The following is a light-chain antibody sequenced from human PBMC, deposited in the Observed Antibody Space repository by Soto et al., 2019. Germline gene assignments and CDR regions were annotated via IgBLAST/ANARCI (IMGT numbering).Light chain of an antibody. J-gene: IGKJ5*01. CDR3: QHTYSTPIT. V-gene: IGKV1-39*01. CDR2: ASS. CDR1: QSIASF. Sequence: DIQMTQSPSSLSASVGDRVTITCRASQSIASFLNWYQQRPGKAPELLIYASSILQSGVPSRFSGSGSGTDLTLTIRSLQPEDFATYYCQHTYSTPITFGQGTRLEIK.